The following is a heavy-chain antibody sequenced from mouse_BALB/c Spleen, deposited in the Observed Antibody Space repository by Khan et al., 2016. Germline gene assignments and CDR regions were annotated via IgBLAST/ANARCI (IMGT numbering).Heavy chain of an antibody. Sequence: VQLQESGPGLVKPSQSLSLTCTVTGYSITSDYAWNRIRQFPGNKLEWMGYISYSGSTSYNPSLKSRISITRDTSKNQFFLQLNSVTTEDTATYYCARLGRAYWGQGTLVTVSA. V-gene: IGHV3-2*02. CDR1: GYSITSDYA. CDR2: ISYSGST. CDR3: ARLGRAY. D-gene: IGHD4-1*01. J-gene: IGHJ3*01.